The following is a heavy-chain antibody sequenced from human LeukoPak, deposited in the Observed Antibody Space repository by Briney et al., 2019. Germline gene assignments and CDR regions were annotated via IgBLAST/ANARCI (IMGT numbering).Heavy chain of an antibody. Sequence: GGSLRLSCAASGFTFSSYSMNWVRQAPGRGLEWVSYISSSSSTIYYADSVKGRFTISRDNSKNTLYLQMNSLRAEDTAVYYCAKVYDNQLLFNWFDPWGQGTLVTVSS. CDR2: ISSSSSTI. CDR3: AKVYDNQLLFNWFDP. D-gene: IGHD2-2*01. CDR1: GFTFSSYS. V-gene: IGHV3-48*01. J-gene: IGHJ5*02.